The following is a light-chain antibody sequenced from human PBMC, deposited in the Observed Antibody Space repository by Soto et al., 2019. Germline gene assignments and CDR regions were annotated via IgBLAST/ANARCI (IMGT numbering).Light chain of an antibody. CDR2: EAT. J-gene: IGLJ2*01. CDR1: SSDIGSYNL. V-gene: IGLV2-23*02. CDR3: CLYASSSTVI. Sequence: QSALTQPASVSGSPGQSITISCTGTSSDIGSYNLVSWYQQHPGKAPKLMIYEATKRPSGVSNRFSGSKSGNTASLTISGLQAEDEAEYYCCLYASSSTVIFGGGTKLTVL.